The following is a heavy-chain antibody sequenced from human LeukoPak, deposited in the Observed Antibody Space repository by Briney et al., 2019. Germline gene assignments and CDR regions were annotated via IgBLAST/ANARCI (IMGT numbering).Heavy chain of an antibody. CDR2: IYRSGNA. V-gene: IGHV4-30-2*01. D-gene: IGHD2-15*01. CDR1: GGSITSGGYY. J-gene: IGHJ4*02. Sequence: PSETLSLTCTVSGGSITSGGYYWSWIRQPPGKGLEWIGYIYRSGNAYYNPSLKSRVTISVDRSKDQFSLRLSSVTAADTAVYLCARREDGGGNFDYWGQGTLVTVSS. CDR3: ARREDGGGNFDY.